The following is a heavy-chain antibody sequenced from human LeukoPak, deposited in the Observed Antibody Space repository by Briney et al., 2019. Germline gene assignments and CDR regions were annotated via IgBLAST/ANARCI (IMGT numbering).Heavy chain of an antibody. Sequence: SETLSLTCAVYGGSFSGYYWSWIRQPPGKGLEWIGEINHSGSTNCNPSLKSRVTISVDTSKNQFSLKLSSVTAADTAVYYCARSITMVRGVIGVGFDYWGQGTLVTVSS. D-gene: IGHD3-10*01. V-gene: IGHV4-34*01. J-gene: IGHJ4*02. CDR2: INHSGST. CDR1: GGSFSGYY. CDR3: ARSITMVRGVIGVGFDY.